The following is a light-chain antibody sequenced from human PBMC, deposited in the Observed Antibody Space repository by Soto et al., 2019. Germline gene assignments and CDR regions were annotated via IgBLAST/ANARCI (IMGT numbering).Light chain of an antibody. J-gene: IGKJ3*01. Sequence: DIPLTQSPSFLYASVGDRGNITCRASQGISSYLAWYQQKPGKAPNLLIYAASTLQSGVPSRFSGSGSGTEFTLTISSLQPDDFATYYCQQLNNYPFTFGPGTKVDIK. CDR1: QGISSY. CDR2: AAS. V-gene: IGKV1-9*01. CDR3: QQLNNYPFT.